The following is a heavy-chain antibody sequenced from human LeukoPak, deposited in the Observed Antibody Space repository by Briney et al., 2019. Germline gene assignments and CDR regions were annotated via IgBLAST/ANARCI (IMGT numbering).Heavy chain of an antibody. CDR1: GFIFSTYG. V-gene: IGHV3-30*02. D-gene: IGHD3-9*01. CDR2: IRPDGSDK. Sequence: PGGSLRLSCAASGFIFSTYGMHWVRQAPGKGLEWVAFIRPDGSDKSYVGSVKGRFTISRDNSKNTLYLQMNSLRPEDTAVYYCGKHDSNSDYWGQGTLVTVSS. J-gene: IGHJ4*02. CDR3: GKHDSNSDY.